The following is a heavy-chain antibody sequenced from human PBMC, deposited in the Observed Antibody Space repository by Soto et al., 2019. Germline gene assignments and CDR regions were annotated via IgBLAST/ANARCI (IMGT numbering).Heavy chain of an antibody. V-gene: IGHV4-30-4*01. CDR3: ARSYDSSGYNWFGP. D-gene: IGHD3-22*01. J-gene: IGHJ5*02. Sequence: QVQLQESGPGLVKPSQTLSLTCTFSGGSISSGDYYWSWIRQPPGKGLEWIGYIYYSGRTYSNPSLKSRVAISIDTSKNQLSLKLSSLTAADTAVYYCARSYDSSGYNWFGPWGQGTLVTVSS. CDR1: GGSISSGDYY. CDR2: IYYSGRT.